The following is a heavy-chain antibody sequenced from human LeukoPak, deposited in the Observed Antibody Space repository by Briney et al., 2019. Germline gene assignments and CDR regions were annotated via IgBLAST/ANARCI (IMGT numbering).Heavy chain of an antibody. CDR2: ISGSGDST. Sequence: GSLRLSRAASGFTFSSYAMSWVRQAPGKGLEWVSAISGSGDSTYYGDSVKGRFTISRDNSKNTLYLQMNSLRAEDTAVYYCAKTRPLDSSSWSHGDYWGQGTLVTVSS. V-gene: IGHV3-23*01. J-gene: IGHJ4*02. CDR1: GFTFSSYA. CDR3: AKTRPLDSSSWSHGDY. D-gene: IGHD6-13*01.